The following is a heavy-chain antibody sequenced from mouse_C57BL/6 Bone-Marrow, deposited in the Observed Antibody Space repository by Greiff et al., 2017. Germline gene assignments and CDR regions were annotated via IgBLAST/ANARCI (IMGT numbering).Heavy chain of an antibody. J-gene: IGHJ4*01. V-gene: IGHV1-85*01. CDR2: IYPRDGSP. CDR3: ARAGTGYAMDY. CDR1: GYTFTSYD. Sequence: LVESGPELVKPGASVKLSCKASGYTFTSYDINWVKQRPGQGLEWIGWIYPRDGSPKYNEKFKGKATLPVDTASSTANMELHILTSEYSAVYFCARAGTGYAMDYWGQGTSVTVAS.